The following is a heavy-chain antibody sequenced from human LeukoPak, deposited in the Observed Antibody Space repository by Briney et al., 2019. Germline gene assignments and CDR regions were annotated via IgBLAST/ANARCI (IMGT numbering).Heavy chain of an antibody. CDR2: ISESGTTV. V-gene: IGHV3-48*03. CDR1: GFTFNNYD. D-gene: IGHD4-17*01. CDR3: ARQDATTVFYGMDV. Sequence: GGPLRLSCAASGFTFNNYDMMWVRQAPGKGLKWVSYISESGTTVYYGDSVKGRFTISRDNGKNSLYLQMNSLRAEDTAVYYCARQDATTVFYGMDVWGQGTTVTVSS. J-gene: IGHJ6*02.